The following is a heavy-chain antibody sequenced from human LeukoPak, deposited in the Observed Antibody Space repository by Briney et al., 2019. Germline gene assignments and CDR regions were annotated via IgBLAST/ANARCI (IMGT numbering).Heavy chain of an antibody. D-gene: IGHD2-15*01. CDR1: GFSLSTSGVG. CDR3: ARSPERYCSGGSCDFVEYFQH. Sequence: SGPTLVKPTQTLTLTCTFSGFSLSTSGVGVGWLRQPPGKALEWLALIYWNDDKRYSPSLKSRLTITKDTSKNQVVLTMTNMDPVDTATYYCARSPERYCSGGSCDFVEYFQHWGQGTLVTVSS. V-gene: IGHV2-5*01. J-gene: IGHJ1*01. CDR2: IYWNDDK.